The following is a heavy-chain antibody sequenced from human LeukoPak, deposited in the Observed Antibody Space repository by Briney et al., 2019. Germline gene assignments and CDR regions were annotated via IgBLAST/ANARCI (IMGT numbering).Heavy chain of an antibody. D-gene: IGHD6-19*01. V-gene: IGHV4-59*01. J-gene: IGHJ4*02. CDR1: GGSISSYY. Sequence: SETLSLTCTVSGGSISSYYWSWIRQPPGKGLGWIGYIYYSGSTNYNPSLKSRVTISVDTSKNQFSLKLSSVTAADTAVYYCARRHSSGWYYFDCWGQGTLVTVSS. CDR3: ARRHSSGWYYFDC. CDR2: IYYSGST.